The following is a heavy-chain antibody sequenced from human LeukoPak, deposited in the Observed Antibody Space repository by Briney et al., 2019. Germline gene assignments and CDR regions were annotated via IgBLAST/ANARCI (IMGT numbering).Heavy chain of an antibody. Sequence: QPGGSQRLSCATSGFTFSSYAMSWVRQAPGKGLEWVSTISGSGGSTFYADSVKGRFTISRDNSKNTLYLQMNSLRAEDTAVYYCVLVDGTVRYFDWSNDITPDYWGQGTLVTVSS. V-gene: IGHV3-23*01. D-gene: IGHD3-9*01. CDR2: ISGSGGST. J-gene: IGHJ4*02. CDR1: GFTFSSYA. CDR3: VLVDGTVRYFDWSNDITPDY.